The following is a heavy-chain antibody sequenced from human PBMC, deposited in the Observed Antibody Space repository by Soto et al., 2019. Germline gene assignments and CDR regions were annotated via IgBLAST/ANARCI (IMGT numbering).Heavy chain of an antibody. CDR2: ISGSGGST. CDR1: GFTFSSYA. J-gene: IGHJ6*03. V-gene: IGHV3-23*01. D-gene: IGHD3-3*01. Sequence: EVQLLESGGGLVQPGGSLRLSCAASGFTFSSYAMSWVRQAPGKGLEWVSAISGSGGSTYYADSVKGRLTISRDNSKNTLYLQMNSLRAEDTAVYYCAKGSYDFWSGYYRPYYYYMDVWGKGTTVTVSS. CDR3: AKGSYDFWSGYYRPYYYYMDV.